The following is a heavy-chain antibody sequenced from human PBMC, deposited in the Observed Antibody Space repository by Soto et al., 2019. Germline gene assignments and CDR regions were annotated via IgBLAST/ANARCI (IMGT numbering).Heavy chain of an antibody. J-gene: IGHJ4*02. CDR2: IYYSGST. V-gene: IGHV4-59*01. CDR3: ARGYSSSRLFDY. CDR1: GGSISSYC. D-gene: IGHD2-2*01. Sequence: PSETLSLTCTVSGGSISSYCWSWIRQPPGKGLEWIGYIYYSGSTNYNPSVKSRVTISVDTSKNQFSLKVSSVTAADTAVYYCARGYSSSRLFDYWGQGTLVTVSS.